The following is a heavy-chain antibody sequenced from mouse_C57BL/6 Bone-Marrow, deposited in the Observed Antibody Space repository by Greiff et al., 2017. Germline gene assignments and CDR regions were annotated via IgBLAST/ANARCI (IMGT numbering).Heavy chain of an antibody. CDR3: TRHEADWVYAMVY. D-gene: IGHD4-1*01. Sequence: VQLQQSGAELVKPGASVKLSCKASGYTFTEYTIHWVKQRSGQGLEWFGWFYPGSGSIKYNEKFKDKATLTAGKSSSTVYMELSRLTSEDSAVYFCTRHEADWVYAMVYWGQGTSVTVSS. CDR1: GYTFTEYT. V-gene: IGHV1-62-2*01. CDR2: FYPGSGSI. J-gene: IGHJ4*01.